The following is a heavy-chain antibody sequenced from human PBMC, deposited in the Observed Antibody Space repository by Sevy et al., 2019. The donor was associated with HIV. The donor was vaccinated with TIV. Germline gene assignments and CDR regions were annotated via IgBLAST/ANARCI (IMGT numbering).Heavy chain of an antibody. CDR3: AREFSGWYRAPYFDY. D-gene: IGHD6-19*01. CDR1: GFTFSSYS. Sequence: GGSLRLSCAASGFTFSSYSMNWVRQAPGKGLEWVSYISSSSSTIYYADSVKGRFTISRDNDKNSLYLQMNSLRDEDTAVYYCAREFSGWYRAPYFDYWGQGTLVTVSS. CDR2: ISSSSSTI. J-gene: IGHJ4*02. V-gene: IGHV3-48*02.